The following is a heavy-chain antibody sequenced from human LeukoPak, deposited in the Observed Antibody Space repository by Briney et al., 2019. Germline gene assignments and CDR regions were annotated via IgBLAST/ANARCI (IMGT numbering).Heavy chain of an antibody. D-gene: IGHD3-3*01. CDR3: ARFGRVVIIRDYYYGMDV. J-gene: IGHJ6*02. CDR1: GYTFTSYD. CDR2: MNPNSGNT. V-gene: IGHV1-8*01. Sequence: ASVKVSCKASGYTFTSYDINWVRQATGQGLEWMGWMNPNSGNTGYAQKFQGRVTMTRSTSISTAYMELSSLRSEDTAVYYCARFGRVVIIRDYYYGMDVWGQGTTVTVSS.